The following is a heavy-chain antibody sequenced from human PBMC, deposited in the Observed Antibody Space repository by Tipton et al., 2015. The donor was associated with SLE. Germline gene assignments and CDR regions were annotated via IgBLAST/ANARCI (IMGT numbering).Heavy chain of an antibody. Sequence: TLSLTCTVSGGSITSGTDYWSWIRQAAGKGLEWIGRIYHSGSTYYNPSLKSRVTISVDTSQNQFSLKLNSVTAADTAVYYCTRDPYYYDSSGSPYSYWGQGTLVTVSS. CDR2: IYHSGST. J-gene: IGHJ4*02. CDR3: TRDPYYYDSSGSPYSY. V-gene: IGHV4-61*02. CDR1: GGSITSGTDY. D-gene: IGHD3-22*01.